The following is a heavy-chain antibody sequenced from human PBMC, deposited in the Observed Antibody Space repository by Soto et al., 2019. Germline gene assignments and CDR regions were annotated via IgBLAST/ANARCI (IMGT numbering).Heavy chain of an antibody. J-gene: IGHJ4*02. CDR1: GFTFSSFS. D-gene: IGHD4-17*01. V-gene: IGHV3-21*02. CDR3: ARDRGDYEGLVPYYFDH. CDR2: ISGNSRYI. Sequence: EVQLVESGGGLVKPGGSLRLSCAASGFTFSSFSMNWVRQAPGKGLEWVSSISGNSRYIYYADSQKGRFTVSRDNAKNSLYLQMNSLRAKDTAVYYCARDRGDYEGLVPYYFDHWGQGTLVTVSS.